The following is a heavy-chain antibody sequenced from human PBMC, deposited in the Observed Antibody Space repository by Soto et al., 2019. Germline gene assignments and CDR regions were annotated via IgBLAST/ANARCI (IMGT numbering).Heavy chain of an antibody. CDR2: INSDGSST. CDR1: GFIFSNYW. D-gene: IGHD4-17*01. V-gene: IGHV3-74*01. Sequence: EVQLVESGGGLVQPGGSLRLSCEASGFIFSNYWIHWVRQAPGKGLVWVSRINSDGSSTNYADYVKGRFTISRDNAKNTVLLQMNSLSAADTAVSYCASSARVSYGDYNWGQGVLVTVAS. CDR3: ASSARVSYGDYN. J-gene: IGHJ4*02.